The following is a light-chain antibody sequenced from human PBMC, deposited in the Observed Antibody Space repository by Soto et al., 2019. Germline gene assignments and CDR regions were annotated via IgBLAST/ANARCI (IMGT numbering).Light chain of an antibody. CDR3: QAWDSSTGV. V-gene: IGLV3-1*01. CDR1: KLGDKY. Sequence: SYELTQPPSVSVSPGQTASITCSGDKLGDKYACWYQQKPGQFPVLVIYQDNRRPSGIPERFSGSNSGNTATLTISETQAMDEADYYCQAWDSSTGVFGGGTKVTVL. CDR2: QDN. J-gene: IGLJ2*01.